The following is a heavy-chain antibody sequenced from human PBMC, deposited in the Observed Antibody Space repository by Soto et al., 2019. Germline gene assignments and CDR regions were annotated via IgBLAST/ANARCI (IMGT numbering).Heavy chain of an antibody. J-gene: IGHJ5*02. V-gene: IGHV1-3*01. CDR1: GYTFTSYA. D-gene: IGHD6-13*01. CDR2: INAGNGNT. CDR3: ARVSSSSWFYNWFDP. Sequence: ASVKVSCKASGYTFTSYAMRWVRQAPGQRLEWMGWINAGNGNTKYSQKFQGRVTITRDTSASTAYMELSSLRSEDTAVYYCARVSSSSWFYNWFDPWGQGTLVTVSS.